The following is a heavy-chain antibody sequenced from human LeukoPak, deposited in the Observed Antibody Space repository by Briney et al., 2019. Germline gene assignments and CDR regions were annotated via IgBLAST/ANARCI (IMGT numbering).Heavy chain of an antibody. V-gene: IGHV3-21*01. CDR1: GFTLSSYS. CDR3: AREVWNYDILTGYYDY. J-gene: IGHJ4*02. Sequence: GGSLRLSCAASGFTLSSYSMNWVRQAPGKGLEWVSSISSSSSYIYYADSVKGRFTISRDNAKNSLYLQMNSLRAEDTAVYYCAREVWNYDILTGYYDYWGQGTLVTVSS. D-gene: IGHD3-9*01. CDR2: ISSSSSYI.